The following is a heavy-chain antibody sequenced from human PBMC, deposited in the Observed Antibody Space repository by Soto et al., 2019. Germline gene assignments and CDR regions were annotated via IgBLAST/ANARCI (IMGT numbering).Heavy chain of an antibody. V-gene: IGHV1-69*02. J-gene: IGHJ4*02. D-gene: IGHD3-10*01. CDR1: GGTFNRYT. Sequence: SVKVSCKGSGGTFNRYTITWVRQAPGQGLEWMGRISPMFGIPSYAQNFQGRVTITADKSTSTAYMELRSLRSDDTAVYYCARSGPPAGYWGQGTLVTVSS. CDR2: ISPMFGIP. CDR3: ARSGPPAGY.